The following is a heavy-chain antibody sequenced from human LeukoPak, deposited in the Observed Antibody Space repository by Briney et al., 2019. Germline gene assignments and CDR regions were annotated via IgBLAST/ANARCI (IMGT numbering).Heavy chain of an antibody. Sequence: PSETLSLTCTVSGGSISSYYWSWIRQPPGKGLEWIGYIHYSGTTNYNPSLESRVAISVDTSNNQFSLRLSSVTAADTAVYYCASGETGSTLGGYWGQGTLVTVSS. D-gene: IGHD1-1*01. J-gene: IGHJ4*02. CDR2: IHYSGTT. CDR1: GGSISSYY. V-gene: IGHV4-59*13. CDR3: ASGETGSTLGGY.